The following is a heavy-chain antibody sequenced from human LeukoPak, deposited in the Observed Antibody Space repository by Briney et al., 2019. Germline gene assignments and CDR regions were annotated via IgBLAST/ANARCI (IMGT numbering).Heavy chain of an antibody. Sequence: PGGSLRLSCAVSGFSVTNNYMSWVRQAPGKGLEWVSAISGSGGSTYYADSVKGRFTISRDNSKNTLYLQMNSLRAEDTAVYYCAKDFTPFREGLYLAVASPPFDYWGQGTLVTVSS. V-gene: IGHV3-23*01. J-gene: IGHJ4*02. CDR2: ISGSGGST. CDR1: GFSVTNNY. CDR3: AKDFTPFREGLYLAVASPPFDY. D-gene: IGHD6-19*01.